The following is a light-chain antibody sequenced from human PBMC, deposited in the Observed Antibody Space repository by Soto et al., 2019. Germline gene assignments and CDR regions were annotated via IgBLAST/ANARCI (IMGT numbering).Light chain of an antibody. CDR3: CSYAGSSTLL. J-gene: IGLJ2*01. CDR1: SSDVGGYNL. Sequence: QFALTQPASVSGSPGQSITISCTGTSSDVGGYNLVSWYQQHPGKTPKLMIYEGSKRPSGVSNRFSGSKSGNTASLTISGLQAEDEADYYCCSYAGSSTLLFGGGTKLTVL. CDR2: EGS. V-gene: IGLV2-23*01.